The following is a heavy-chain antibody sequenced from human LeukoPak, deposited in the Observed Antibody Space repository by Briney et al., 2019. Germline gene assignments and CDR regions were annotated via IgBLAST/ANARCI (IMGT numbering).Heavy chain of an antibody. V-gene: IGHV4-39*01. J-gene: IGHJ4*02. CDR2: IYYSGST. D-gene: IGHD3-16*01. Sequence: PSETLSLTCTVSGGSISSSSYYWGWIRQPPGKGLEWIGSIYYSGSTYYNPSLKSRVTISVDTSKNQFSLKLSSVTAADTAVYYCARVQGEPTLDTQYYFDYWGQGTLVTVSS. CDR3: ARVQGEPTLDTQYYFDY. CDR1: GGSISSSSYY.